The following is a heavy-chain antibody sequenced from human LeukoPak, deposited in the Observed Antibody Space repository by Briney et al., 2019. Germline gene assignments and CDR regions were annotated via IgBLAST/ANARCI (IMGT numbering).Heavy chain of an antibody. D-gene: IGHD3-9*01. CDR3: SKATGPNSFRYIEY. CDR2: ISSSGSTI. V-gene: IGHV3-11*01. CDR1: GFTFSDYY. J-gene: IGHJ4*02. Sequence: GGSLRLSCAASGFTFSDYYMSWIRQAPGKGLEWVSYISSSGSTIYYADSVKGRFTISRDNAKNSLYLQMNTLRADDTAVYYCSKATGPNSFRYIEYWGQGTLVTVSS.